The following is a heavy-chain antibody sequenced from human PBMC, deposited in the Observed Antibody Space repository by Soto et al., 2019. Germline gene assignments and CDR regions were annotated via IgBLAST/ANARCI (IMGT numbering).Heavy chain of an antibody. V-gene: IGHV1-69*13. J-gene: IGHJ6*02. CDR3: ARDRWWTLGGSCGYYYYGMDV. Sequence: SVKVSCKASGGTFSSYAISWVRQAPGQGLEWMGGIIPIFGTANYAQKFQGRVTITADESTSTAYMELSSLRSEDTAVYYCARDRWWTLGGSCGYYYYGMDVWGQGTTVTVSS. CDR1: GGTFSSYA. CDR2: IIPIFGTA. D-gene: IGHD2-15*01.